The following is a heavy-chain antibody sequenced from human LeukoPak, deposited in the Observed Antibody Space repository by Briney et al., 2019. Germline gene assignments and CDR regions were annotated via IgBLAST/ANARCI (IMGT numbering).Heavy chain of an antibody. Sequence: SETLSLTCTVSGGSISSSSYYWGWIRQPPGKGLEWIGSIYYSGSTYYNPSLKSRVTISVDTSKNQFSLKLSSVTAADTAVYYCARGEITMVRGVDYFDYWGQGTLVTVSS. V-gene: IGHV4-39*07. CDR1: GGSISSSSYY. J-gene: IGHJ4*02. D-gene: IGHD3-10*01. CDR2: IYYSGST. CDR3: ARGEITMVRGVDYFDY.